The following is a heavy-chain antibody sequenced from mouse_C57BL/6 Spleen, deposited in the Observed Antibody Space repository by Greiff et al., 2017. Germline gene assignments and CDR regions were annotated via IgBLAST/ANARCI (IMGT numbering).Heavy chain of an antibody. J-gene: IGHJ4*01. CDR1: GYTFTSYW. CDR3: AQNYYYGSSYDYAMDY. Sequence: VQLQQSGAELVKPGASVKLSCKASGYTFTSYWMHWVKQRPGRGLEWIGRIDPNSGGTKYNEKFKSKATLTVDKPSSTAYMQLSSLTSEDSAVYYCAQNYYYGSSYDYAMDYWGQGTSVTVSS. D-gene: IGHD1-1*01. V-gene: IGHV1-72*01. CDR2: IDPNSGGT.